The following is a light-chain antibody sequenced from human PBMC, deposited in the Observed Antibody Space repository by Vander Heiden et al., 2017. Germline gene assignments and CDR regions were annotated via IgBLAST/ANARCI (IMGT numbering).Light chain of an antibody. J-gene: IGKJ2*01. CDR3: QQYCSSPYT. CDR2: GAS. CDR1: QSVSSSY. V-gene: IGKV3-20*01. Sequence: EVVLTQSPGTLSLSAGERPTLSCSASQSVSSSYLAWYQQKPGQAPRLLIYGASSRATGIPDRFSGSGSGTDFTLTISRLEPEDFAVYYCQQYCSSPYTFGQGTKLEIK.